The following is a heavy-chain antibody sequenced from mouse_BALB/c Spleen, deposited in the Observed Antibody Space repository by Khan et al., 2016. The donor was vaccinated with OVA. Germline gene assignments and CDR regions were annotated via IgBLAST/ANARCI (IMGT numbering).Heavy chain of an antibody. Sequence: QIQLVQSGPELKKPGETVKISCKASGYTFTNYGMNWMKQAPGKGLKWMGWIITYTGEPTYADDFKGRFAFSLETSASTAYLQINNLKNEDTATYFCASGGHWYFDVWGAGTTVTVSS. CDR3: ASGGHWYFDV. CDR1: GYTFTNYG. V-gene: IGHV9-3-1*01. CDR2: IITYTGEP. D-gene: IGHD1-1*02. J-gene: IGHJ1*01.